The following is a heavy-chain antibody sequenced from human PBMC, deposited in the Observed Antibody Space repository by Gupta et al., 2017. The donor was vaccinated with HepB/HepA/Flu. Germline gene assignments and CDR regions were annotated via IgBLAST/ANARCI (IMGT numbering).Heavy chain of an antibody. CDR3: ARRGDGFNYDY. J-gene: IGHJ4*02. D-gene: IGHD5-24*01. Sequence: QVQLVQSGAEVKKPGASVKVSCKASGYTFTHYAIHWVRLAPGQRLEWMGWIITGTGNTKESQKFQGRVTITRDTSASTAYMELSSLRAEDTAVYYGARRGDGFNYDYGGQGALVTVSS. CDR2: IITGTGNT. CDR1: GYTFTHYA. V-gene: IGHV1-3*04.